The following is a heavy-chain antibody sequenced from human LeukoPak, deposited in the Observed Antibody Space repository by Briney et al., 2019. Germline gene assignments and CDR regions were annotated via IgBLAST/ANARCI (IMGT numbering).Heavy chain of an antibody. CDR3: ARDYVWGSSSDY. CDR1: GFIFRDYY. Sequence: GGSLRLSCAASGFIFRDYYMSWIRQAPGKGLDWVSYISHSSNTIHYADSVRGRFTISRDNAKSSLSLQMNSLRVEDTAVYFCARDYVWGSSSDYWGQGTLVTVSS. D-gene: IGHD3-16*01. CDR2: ISHSSNTI. V-gene: IGHV3-11*04. J-gene: IGHJ4*02.